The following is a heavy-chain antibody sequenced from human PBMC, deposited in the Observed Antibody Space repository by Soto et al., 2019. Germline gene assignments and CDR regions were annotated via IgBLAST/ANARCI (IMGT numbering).Heavy chain of an antibody. V-gene: IGHV4-30-2*01. Sequence: SETLSLTGAVSGGSISSGGYSWSWIRQPPGKGLEWIGYIYHSGSTYYNPSLKSRVTISVDRSKNQFSLKLSSVTAADTAVYYCARVIAVADRYYFDYWGQGTLVTVSS. CDR1: GGSISSGGYS. J-gene: IGHJ4*02. CDR2: IYHSGST. CDR3: ARVIAVADRYYFDY. D-gene: IGHD6-19*01.